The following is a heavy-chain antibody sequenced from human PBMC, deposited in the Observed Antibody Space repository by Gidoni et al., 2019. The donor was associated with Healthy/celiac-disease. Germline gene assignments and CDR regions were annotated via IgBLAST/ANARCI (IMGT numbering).Heavy chain of an antibody. CDR2: ISRSSSTI. J-gene: IGHJ4*02. Sequence: EVQLVESGGGVVQPGGSLRHAGAAYGFTFRSYSMTWVRQGAGKGLEWVSYISRSSSTIYYADSGKGRFTISRDSAMNSLYLQMNSLRDEDPAVYYCAREWSGCDVWGQGTLVTVSS. CDR3: AREWSGCDV. D-gene: IGHD3-3*01. V-gene: IGHV3-48*02. CDR1: GFTFRSYS.